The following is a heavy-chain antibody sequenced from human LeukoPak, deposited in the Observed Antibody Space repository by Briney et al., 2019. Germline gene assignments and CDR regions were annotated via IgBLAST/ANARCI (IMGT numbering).Heavy chain of an antibody. CDR3: ARASWISTADAVR. CDR2: MKGGGET. CDR1: GFSFTNYA. J-gene: IGHJ4*02. D-gene: IGHD2-2*03. Sequence: AGGSLRLSCVASGFSFTNYAMSWVRQAPARGPEWLSSMKGGGETFYTDSVKGRFTLSRDISRNTVYLQLNNLRVEDTATYYCARASWISTADAVRWGQGTQVTVSS. V-gene: IGHV3-23*01.